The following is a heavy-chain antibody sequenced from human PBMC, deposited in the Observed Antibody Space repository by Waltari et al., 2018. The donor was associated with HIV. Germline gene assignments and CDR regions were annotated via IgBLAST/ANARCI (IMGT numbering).Heavy chain of an antibody. Sequence: QVQLVQSGAEVKKPGASVKVSCKVSGYPLTELSMHWVRQAPGKGLEWMGNFDPEDDETIYAQKFQGRITMTEDTSSDTAYMELSSLTSGDTAVYYCATDFSGMVRAYSYYSLDVWGQGTTVTVSS. CDR1: GYPLTELS. CDR3: ATDFSGMVRAYSYYSLDV. D-gene: IGHD3-10*01. J-gene: IGHJ6*02. V-gene: IGHV1-24*01. CDR2: FDPEDDET.